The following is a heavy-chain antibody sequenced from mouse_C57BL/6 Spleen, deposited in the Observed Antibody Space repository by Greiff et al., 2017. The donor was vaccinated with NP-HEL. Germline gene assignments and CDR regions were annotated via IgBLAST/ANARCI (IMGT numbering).Heavy chain of an antibody. D-gene: IGHD1-1*01. CDR1: GFTFSSYA. J-gene: IGHJ2*01. V-gene: IGHV5-4*01. CDR2: ISDGGSYT. Sequence: EVQVVESGGGLVKPGGSLKLSCAASGFTFSSYAMSWVRQTPEKRLEWVATISDGGSYTYYPDNVKGRFTFSRDNAKNNLYLHMSHLKSQNTAKYYCERRAWTVVDPFDYWGQGTTLTVSS. CDR3: ERRAWTVVDPFDY.